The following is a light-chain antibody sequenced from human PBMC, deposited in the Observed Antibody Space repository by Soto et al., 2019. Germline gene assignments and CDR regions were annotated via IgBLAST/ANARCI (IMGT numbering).Light chain of an antibody. CDR3: QQYGSSGT. V-gene: IGKV3-20*01. J-gene: IGKJ1*01. Sequence: DIVLTQSPGTLSLSPGERATLSCRASQSLSNNYLAWYQQKPGQAPRLLIYGASNRATGIPDRFSGSGSGTDFTLTISRLEPEDFAVYYCQQYGSSGTFGQGTKVDIK. CDR2: GAS. CDR1: QSLSNNY.